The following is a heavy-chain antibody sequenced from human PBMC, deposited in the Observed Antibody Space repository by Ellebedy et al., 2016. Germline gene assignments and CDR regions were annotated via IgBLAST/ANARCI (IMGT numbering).Heavy chain of an antibody. CDR2: ISTYNGNT. J-gene: IGHJ3*02. V-gene: IGHV1-18*01. Sequence: ASVKVSCXASGGTFSSYAISWVRQAPGQGLEWMGWISTYNGNTNYAQKFQGRVTMTTDTSTSSAYMELRSLRSDDTAVYYCAREGGYYDFWSGYLRNDAFDIWGQGTMVTVSS. D-gene: IGHD3-3*01. CDR1: GGTFSSYA. CDR3: AREGGYYDFWSGYLRNDAFDI.